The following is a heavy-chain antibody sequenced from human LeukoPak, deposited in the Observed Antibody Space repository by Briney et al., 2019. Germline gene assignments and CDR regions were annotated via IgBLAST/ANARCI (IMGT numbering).Heavy chain of an antibody. J-gene: IGHJ4*02. CDR3: ATNYYGSGTYYSPLLFSFDY. V-gene: IGHV1-46*01. CDR1: GYTFTSYS. Sequence: ASVKVSCKASGYTFTSYSIHWVGQAPGQGLEWMGIINPIGGSTSYAQIFQGRVTMTRDTSTSTVYMELSSLRSEDTAVYYCATNYYGSGTYYSPLLFSFDYWGQGTLVTVSS. D-gene: IGHD3-10*01. CDR2: INPIGGST.